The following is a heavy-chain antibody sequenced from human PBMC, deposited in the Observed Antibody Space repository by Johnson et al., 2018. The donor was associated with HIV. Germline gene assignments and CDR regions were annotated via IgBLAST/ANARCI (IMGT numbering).Heavy chain of an antibody. CDR1: GFTFSDYY. D-gene: IGHD1-7*01. V-gene: IGHV3-11*04. Sequence: QVQLVESGGGLVKPGGSLRLSCAASGFTFSDYYMSWIRQAPGKGLEWVSYISSSGSTIYYADSVKGRFTISRDNAKTSLYLQMNSLRAEDPAVYYCARERNYGTHAAFDIWGQGTMVTVSS. J-gene: IGHJ3*02. CDR3: ARERNYGTHAAFDI. CDR2: ISSSGSTI.